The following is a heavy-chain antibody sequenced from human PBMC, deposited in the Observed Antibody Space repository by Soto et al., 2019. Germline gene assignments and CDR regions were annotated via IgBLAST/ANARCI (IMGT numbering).Heavy chain of an antibody. CDR1: GFIFTDYS. J-gene: IGHJ4*02. CDR3: ARGRTCTGASCYGGGDY. CDR2: ISRDNNYI. V-gene: IGHV3-21*01. Sequence: GGSLRFSCVASGFIFTDYSMLWVRQAPGKGLEWVSSISRDNNYIYYADSVKGRFTISRDNAKNSLFLHVNTLRPEDTAVYYCARGRTCTGASCYGGGDYWGQGTLVTVSS. D-gene: IGHD2-15*01.